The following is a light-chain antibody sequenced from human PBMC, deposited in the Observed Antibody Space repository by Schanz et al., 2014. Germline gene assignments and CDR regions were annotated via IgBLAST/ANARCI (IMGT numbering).Light chain of an antibody. CDR1: SSNIGSNT. Sequence: QSVLTQPPSASGTPGQRVTISCSGGSSNIGSNTVDWYQQLPGTAPKLLIYSSNQRPSGVPDRFSGSKSGTSASLAISGLXXXXEADYYCAAWDDSLNGYVVFGGGTXLTVL. J-gene: IGLJ2*01. CDR2: SSN. V-gene: IGLV1-44*01. CDR3: AAWDDSLNGYVV.